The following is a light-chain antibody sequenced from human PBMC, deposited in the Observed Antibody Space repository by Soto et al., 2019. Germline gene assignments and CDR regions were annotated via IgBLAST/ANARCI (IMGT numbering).Light chain of an antibody. CDR2: DVN. V-gene: IGLV2-11*01. Sequence: QSALTQPRSVSGSPGQSVTISCTGTSSDVGSYNYVSWYQQKPGKVPKFMIYDVNKRPSGVPDRFSGSKSGNTATLTISGLQAEDEADYYCCSYAGTDYVFGEGTKVTVL. J-gene: IGLJ3*02. CDR3: CSYAGTDYV. CDR1: SSDVGSYNY.